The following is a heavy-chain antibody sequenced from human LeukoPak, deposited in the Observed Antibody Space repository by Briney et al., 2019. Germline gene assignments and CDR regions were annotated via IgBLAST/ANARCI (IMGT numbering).Heavy chain of an antibody. CDR3: AKDKFDFWSAYRANWSDP. CDR1: GFTFSSYG. V-gene: IGHV3-33*06. Sequence: PGRSLRLSCAASGFTFSSYGMHWVRQAPGKGLEWVAVIWYDGSNKYYADSVKGRFTISRDNSKNTLYLQMNSLRAEDTAVYYCAKDKFDFWSAYRANWSDPWGRGTLVTVSS. J-gene: IGHJ5*02. D-gene: IGHD3-3*01. CDR2: IWYDGSNK.